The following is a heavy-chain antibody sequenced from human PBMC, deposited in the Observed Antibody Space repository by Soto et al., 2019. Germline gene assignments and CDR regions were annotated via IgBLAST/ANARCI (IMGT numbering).Heavy chain of an antibody. CDR3: ARGAVPKYCSSTSCLSYYYYYMDV. CDR2: MNPNSGNT. D-gene: IGHD2-2*01. Sequence: GASVKVSCKASGYTFTSYDINWVRQATGQGLEWMGWMNPNSGNTGYAQKFQGRVTMTRNTSISTAYMELSSLRSEDTAVYYCARGAVPKYCSSTSCLSYYYYYMDVWGKGTTVTVSS. CDR1: GYTFTSYD. J-gene: IGHJ6*03. V-gene: IGHV1-8*01.